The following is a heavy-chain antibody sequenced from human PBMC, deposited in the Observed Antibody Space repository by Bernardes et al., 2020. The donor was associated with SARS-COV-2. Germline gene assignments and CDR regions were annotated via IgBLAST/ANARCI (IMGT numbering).Heavy chain of an antibody. Sequence: GGSLRLSCAASGLTFGIFAMTWVRQAPGTGLEWVATISGGGEATFYADSVKGRFTISRDNSKNTVNLQMNSLRTEDTAVYYCAKGGHFSPFDYWGQGTLVTVSS. CDR3: AKGGHFSPFDY. J-gene: IGHJ4*02. D-gene: IGHD5-12*01. V-gene: IGHV3-23*01. CDR2: ISGGGEAT. CDR1: GLTFGIFA.